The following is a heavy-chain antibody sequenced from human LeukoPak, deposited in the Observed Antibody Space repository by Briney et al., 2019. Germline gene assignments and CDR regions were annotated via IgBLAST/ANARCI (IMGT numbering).Heavy chain of an antibody. CDR3: ARVHVSRGYSYGHDDY. Sequence: GRSLRLSCAASGFTFDDYAMHWVRQAPGKGLEWVSGISWNSGSIGYADSVKGRFTISRDNAKNSLCLQMNSLRAEDTAVYYCARVHVSRGYSYGHDDYWGQGTLVTVSS. J-gene: IGHJ4*02. D-gene: IGHD5-18*01. CDR1: GFTFDDYA. CDR2: ISWNSGSI. V-gene: IGHV3-9*01.